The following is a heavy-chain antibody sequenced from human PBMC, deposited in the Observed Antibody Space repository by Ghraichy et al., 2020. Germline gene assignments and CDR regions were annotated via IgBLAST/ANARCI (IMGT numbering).Heavy chain of an antibody. V-gene: IGHV4-34*01. CDR2: INHSGST. Sequence: PETLSLTCAVYGGSFSGYYWSWIRQPPGKGLEWIGEINHSGSTNYNPSLKSRVTISVDTSKNQFSLKLSSVTAADTAVYYCARGLRFYDSSGYYFYYFDYWGQGTLVTVSS. D-gene: IGHD3-22*01. CDR3: ARGLRFYDSSGYYFYYFDY. CDR1: GGSFSGYY. J-gene: IGHJ4*02.